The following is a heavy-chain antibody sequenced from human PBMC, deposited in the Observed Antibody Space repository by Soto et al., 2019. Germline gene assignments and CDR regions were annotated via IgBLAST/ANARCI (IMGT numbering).Heavy chain of an antibody. Sequence: SVKVSCKASGGTFSSFGISWVRQAPGQGLEWMGGIIPVFGRPNYAQRFRGRLTITADESTNTSYMELIDLTSEDTAVYYCAREASGYDFWGQGTKVTVYS. CDR1: GGTFSSFG. J-gene: IGHJ1*01. CDR3: AREASGYDF. D-gene: IGHD5-12*01. CDR2: IIPVFGRP. V-gene: IGHV1-69*13.